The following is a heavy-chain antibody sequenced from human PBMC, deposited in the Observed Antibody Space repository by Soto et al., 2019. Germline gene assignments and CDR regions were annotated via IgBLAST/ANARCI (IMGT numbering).Heavy chain of an antibody. CDR3: ARGSRDHNRDYYDSSGYLKSYFDY. J-gene: IGHJ4*02. V-gene: IGHV4-34*01. Sequence: SETLSLTCTVFGGSFRGYYWSWIRQPPGKGLEWIGEINQSGSANYHPSLKSRVTISLDTSKNQFSLKLSSVTAADTAVYYCARGSRDHNRDYYDSSGYLKSYFDYWGQGTQVTVXS. CDR2: INQSGSA. D-gene: IGHD3-22*01. CDR1: GGSFRGYY.